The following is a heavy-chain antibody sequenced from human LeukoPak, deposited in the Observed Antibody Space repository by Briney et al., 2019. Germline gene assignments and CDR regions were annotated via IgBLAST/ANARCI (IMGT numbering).Heavy chain of an antibody. CDR3: ARERSTAPRFDP. V-gene: IGHV4-59*01. Sequence: SETLSLTCTLSGGSISIYYWSWIRQPPGKGLEWIGYIYYSGSTNYNPSLKSRVTISVDTSKNQFSLKLSSVTAADPAVYYCARERSTAPRFDPWGQGTLVTVSS. CDR2: IYYSGST. CDR1: GGSISIYY. J-gene: IGHJ5*02. D-gene: IGHD4-11*01.